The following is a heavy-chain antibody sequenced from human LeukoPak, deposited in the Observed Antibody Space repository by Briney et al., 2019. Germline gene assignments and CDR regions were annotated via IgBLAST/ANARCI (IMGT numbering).Heavy chain of an antibody. CDR2: IHYSEST. D-gene: IGHD6-6*01. V-gene: IGHV4-39*01. Sequence: SETLSLTCTVSGGSISNTTYYWGWIRQPPGKGLEWIANIHYSESTQYNPSLKSRLTISVDTSKNQFSLKLSSVTAADTAVYYCARRTYGSSLSDYWGQGTLVTVSS. CDR3: ARRTYGSSLSDY. J-gene: IGHJ4*02. CDR1: GGSISNTTYY.